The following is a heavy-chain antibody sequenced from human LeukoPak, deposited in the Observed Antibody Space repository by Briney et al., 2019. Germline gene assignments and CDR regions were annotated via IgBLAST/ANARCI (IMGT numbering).Heavy chain of an antibody. D-gene: IGHD3-22*01. CDR1: GFTFGDYA. CDR2: IRGKAYGGTT. Sequence: PGRSLRLSCTASGFTFGDYAMSWFRQAPGKGLEWVGFIRGKAYGGTTEYAASVKGRFTISRDDSKSIAYLQMNSLKTEDTAVYYCTRALYYYDSSGYLDDYWGQGTLVTVSS. CDR3: TRALYYYDSSGYLDDY. J-gene: IGHJ4*02. V-gene: IGHV3-49*03.